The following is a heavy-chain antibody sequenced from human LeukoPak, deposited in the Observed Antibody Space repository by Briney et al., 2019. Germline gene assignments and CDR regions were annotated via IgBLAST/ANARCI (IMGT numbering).Heavy chain of an antibody. CDR2: IYYRETP. Sequence: PSETLSLICTVSGGSMNNYYWSWVRQPPGKGLEWIGYIYYRETPTYNPSLKSRLTISVDTSKDQFSLKLTSVTAADTAVYYCASGRFPEARADYWGPGTLVTVSS. V-gene: IGHV4-59*01. CDR1: GGSMNNYY. J-gene: IGHJ4*02. CDR3: ASGRFPEARADY. D-gene: IGHD3-16*01.